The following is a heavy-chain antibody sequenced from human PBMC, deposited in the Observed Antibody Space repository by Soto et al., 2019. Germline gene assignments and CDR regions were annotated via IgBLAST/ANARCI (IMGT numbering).Heavy chain of an antibody. CDR2: ISPSGYI. CDR1: GFTFSSYS. CDR3: ALFRVSDRRFSVTS. V-gene: IGHV3-21*01. Sequence: GGSLRLSCAASGFTFSSYSINWVRQTPGKGLDWVSSISPSGYIYYADSVKGRFIVSRDNAKQSLYLQMNSLTAEDTAVYYCALFRVSDRRFSVTSGGQGTLVTVSS. J-gene: IGHJ4*02. D-gene: IGHD4-17*01.